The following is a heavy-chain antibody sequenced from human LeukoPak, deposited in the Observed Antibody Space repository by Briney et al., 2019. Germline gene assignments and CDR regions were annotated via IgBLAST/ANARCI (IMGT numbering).Heavy chain of an antibody. CDR3: ARVRELYYYYYMDV. CDR2: ISAYNDNT. D-gene: IGHD3-10*01. V-gene: IGHV1-18*01. J-gene: IGHJ6*03. CDR1: GYTSGYTFSSNT. Sequence: ASVKVSCKASGYTSGYTFSSNTFSWVRQAPGQGLEWMGWISAYNDNTNYAQKLQGRVTMTTDTSTSTAYMELRSLTSDDTAVYYCARVRELYYYYYMDVWGKGTTVTISS.